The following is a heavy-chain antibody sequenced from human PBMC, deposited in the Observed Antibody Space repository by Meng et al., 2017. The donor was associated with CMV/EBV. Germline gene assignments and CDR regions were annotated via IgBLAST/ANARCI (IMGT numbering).Heavy chain of an antibody. D-gene: IGHD5-18*01. V-gene: IGHV4-39*07. CDR3: ARASYGRSPFYY. J-gene: IGHJ4*02. Sequence: GSLRLSCTVSGGSISSSSYYWGWIRQPPGKGLEWIGEINHSGSTNYNPSLKSRVTISVDTSKNQFSLKLSSVTAADTAVYYCARASYGRSPFYYWGQGTLVTVSS. CDR1: GGSISSSSYY. CDR2: INHSGST.